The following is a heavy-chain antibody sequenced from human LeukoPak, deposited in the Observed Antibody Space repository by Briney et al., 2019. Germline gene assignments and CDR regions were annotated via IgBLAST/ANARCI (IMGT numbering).Heavy chain of an antibody. J-gene: IGHJ4*02. D-gene: IGHD1-1*01. CDR3: TRDFYGIDY. CDR2: ISYDGSNK. CDR1: GFTFSSYA. Sequence: GGSLRLSCAASGFTFSSYAMHWVRQAPGKGLEWVAVISYDGSNKYYADSVKGRFTTSRDNAKNTVYLQMNSLRAEDTAVYYCTRDFYGIDYWGQGTLVTVSS. V-gene: IGHV3-30-3*01.